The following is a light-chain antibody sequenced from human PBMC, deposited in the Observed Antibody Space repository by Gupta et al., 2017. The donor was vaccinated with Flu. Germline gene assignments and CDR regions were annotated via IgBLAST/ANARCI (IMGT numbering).Light chain of an antibody. CDR3: QQSYDAPWT. CDR1: QSISSY. V-gene: IGKV1-39*01. J-gene: IGKJ1*01. CDR2: TAS. Sequence: SSLSASIGDRVTITCRASQSISSYLNWYHQKPGKAPKLLIYTASSLQSGVPSRFSGSGSGTDFTLTISSLQPEDFATYYCQQSYDAPWTFGQGTKVEIK.